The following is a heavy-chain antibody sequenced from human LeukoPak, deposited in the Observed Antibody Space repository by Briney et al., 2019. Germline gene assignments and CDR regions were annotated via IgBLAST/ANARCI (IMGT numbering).Heavy chain of an antibody. V-gene: IGHV1-2*06. CDR1: GYTFTGYY. Sequence: ASVKVSCKASGYTFTGYYMHWVRQAPGQGLEWMGRMNPNSGGTNYAQKFQGRVTMTRDTSISTAYMELSRLRSDDTAVYYCARSGIRVVGATNFDYWGQGTLVTVSS. CDR2: MNPNSGGT. J-gene: IGHJ4*02. CDR3: ARSGIRVVGATNFDY. D-gene: IGHD1-26*01.